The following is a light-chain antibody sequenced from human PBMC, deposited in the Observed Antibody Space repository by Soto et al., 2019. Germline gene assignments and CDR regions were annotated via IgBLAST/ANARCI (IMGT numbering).Light chain of an antibody. J-gene: IGLJ2*01. CDR3: AAWDDNMNGPA. Sequence: QSVLTQPPSASGTPGQRVTISCSGSSSNIGSNAINWYQQVPGTAPKLLIYGRNQRPSGVPDRFSGSKSGTSASLAISGLQSEDEADYYCAAWDDNMNGPAFGGGTKLTVL. V-gene: IGLV1-44*01. CDR2: GRN. CDR1: SSNIGSNA.